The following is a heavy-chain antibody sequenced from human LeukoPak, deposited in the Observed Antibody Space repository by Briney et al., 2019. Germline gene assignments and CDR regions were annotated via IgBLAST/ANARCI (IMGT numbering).Heavy chain of an antibody. CDR1: GGSISSYY. V-gene: IGHV4-59*01. J-gene: IGHJ5*02. CDR2: IYYSGST. Sequence: SSETLSLTCTVSGGSISSYYCSWIRQPPGKGLEWIGYIYYSGSTNYNPSLKSRVTISVDTSNNQFSLKLSSVTAADTAVYYCARSYSRSWYRWFDPWGQGTLVTVSS. CDR3: ARSYSRSWYRWFDP. D-gene: IGHD6-13*01.